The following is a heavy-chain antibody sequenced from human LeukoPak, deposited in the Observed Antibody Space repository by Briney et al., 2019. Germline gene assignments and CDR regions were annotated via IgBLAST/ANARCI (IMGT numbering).Heavy chain of an antibody. Sequence: ASVKVSCKASGGTFSSYAIRWVRQAPGQGLEWMGRIIPILGIANYAQKFQGRVTITADKSTSTAYMELSSLRSEDTAVYYCAIPSGAAVAGSFDYWGQGTLVTVSS. CDR2: IIPILGIA. D-gene: IGHD6-19*01. CDR3: AIPSGAAVAGSFDY. V-gene: IGHV1-69*04. J-gene: IGHJ4*02. CDR1: GGTFSSYA.